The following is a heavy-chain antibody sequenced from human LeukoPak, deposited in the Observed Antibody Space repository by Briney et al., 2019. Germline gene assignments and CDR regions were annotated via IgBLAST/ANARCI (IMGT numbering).Heavy chain of an antibody. CDR3: ASGLGYCSGGSCYRGDY. CDR2: INHSGST. CDR1: GGSFSGYY. D-gene: IGHD2-15*01. Sequence: KPSETLSLTCAVYGGSFSGYYWSWIRQPPGKGLEWIGEINHSGSTNYNPSLKSRVTISVDTSKNQFSLKLSSVTAADTAVYYCASGLGYCSGGSCYRGDYWGQGTLVTVSS. V-gene: IGHV4-34*01. J-gene: IGHJ4*02.